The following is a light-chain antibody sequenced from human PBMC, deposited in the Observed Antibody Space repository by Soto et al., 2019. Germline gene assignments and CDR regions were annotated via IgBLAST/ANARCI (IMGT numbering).Light chain of an antibody. J-gene: IGKJ1*01. Sequence: DIQMTQSPSTLSSSVGDRFTITFLASQTIGTWLAWYQQKPGTAPKLLIYDVSILQSGVPSRFSGSGSGTEFTLTISSLQPDDSATYYCQQCDTSWTFGQGTKVDIK. V-gene: IGKV1-5*01. CDR3: QQCDTSWT. CDR1: QTIGTW. CDR2: DVS.